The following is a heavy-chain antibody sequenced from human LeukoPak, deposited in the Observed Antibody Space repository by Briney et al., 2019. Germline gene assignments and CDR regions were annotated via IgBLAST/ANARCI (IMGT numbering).Heavy chain of an antibody. V-gene: IGHV3-23*01. D-gene: IGHD3-10*01. CDR1: GFTFTNAW. Sequence: GGSLRLSCAASGFTFTNAWMNWVRQAPGKGLEWLSAISGSGVSTYYADSVKGRFTISRDNSRNTLYLQMNSLRADDTAVYYCAPPXGSGAYFDYWGQGTLVTVSS. CDR3: APPXGSGAYFDY. CDR2: ISGSGVST. J-gene: IGHJ4*02.